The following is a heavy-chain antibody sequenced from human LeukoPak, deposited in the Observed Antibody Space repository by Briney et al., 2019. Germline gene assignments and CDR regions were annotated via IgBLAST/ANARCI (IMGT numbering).Heavy chain of an antibody. CDR1: GGSISSGGYY. V-gene: IGHV4-31*09. Sequence: SETLSLTCTVSGGSISSGGYYWSWIRQHPGKGLEWIGYIYYSGSTYYNPSLKSRVTISVDRSKNQFSLKLSSVTAADTAVYYRAGSRGWFGELFRYWGQGTLVTVSS. J-gene: IGHJ4*02. CDR2: IYYSGST. CDR3: AGSRGWFGELFRY. D-gene: IGHD3-10*01.